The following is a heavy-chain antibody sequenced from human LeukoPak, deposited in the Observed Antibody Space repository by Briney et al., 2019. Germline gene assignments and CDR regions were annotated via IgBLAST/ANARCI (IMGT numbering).Heavy chain of an antibody. CDR3: AKHLGSHSFLFYYMDV. CDR2: LSGSVTAT. V-gene: IGHV3-23*01. J-gene: IGHJ6*03. Sequence: GGSLRLSCAASPFTLSRFAMSSIPQAPGTGLEWVSTLSGSVTATYYADSVKGRFTTSTDNPKDTLYLQMDNLTADNTAVYYCAKHLGSHSFLFYYMDVWGTGTSVIVSS. CDR1: PFTLSRFA. D-gene: IGHD2-21*01.